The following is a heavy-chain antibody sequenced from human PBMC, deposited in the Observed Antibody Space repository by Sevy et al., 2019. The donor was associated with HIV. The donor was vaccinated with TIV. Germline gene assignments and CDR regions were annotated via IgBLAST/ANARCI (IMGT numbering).Heavy chain of an antibody. V-gene: IGHV3-11*01. CDR1: GFTFSDYY. J-gene: IGHJ5*02. CDR3: ARDTSPQVVAATPDWFDP. CDR2: ISSSGSTI. D-gene: IGHD2-15*01. Sequence: GGSLRLSCAASGFTFSDYYMSWIRQAPGKGLEWVSYISSSGSTIYYADSVKGRFTISRDNAKNSLYLQMNSLRAEDTAVYYCARDTSPQVVAATPDWFDPWGQGTLVTVSS.